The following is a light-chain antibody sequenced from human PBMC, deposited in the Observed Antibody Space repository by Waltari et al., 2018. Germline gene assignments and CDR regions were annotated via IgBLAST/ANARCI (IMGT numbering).Light chain of an antibody. Sequence: QSFLTQPPSLSAAPGQKVTISCSGRTSDIGSYFVSWYQQPPGTAPKLLFYDNDKRPSGTPDRFSASKSGTSATLAITGLQTGDEAHYYCGTWDSSLSTVVFGGGTKLTVL. CDR1: TSDIGSYF. V-gene: IGLV1-51*01. CDR2: DND. J-gene: IGLJ3*02. CDR3: GTWDSSLSTVV.